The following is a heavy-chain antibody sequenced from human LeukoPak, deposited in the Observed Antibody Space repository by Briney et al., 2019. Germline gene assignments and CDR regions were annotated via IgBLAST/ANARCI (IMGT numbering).Heavy chain of an antibody. V-gene: IGHV4-59*01. Sequence: PSETLSLTCTVSGGSISSYYWSWIRQPPGKGLEWIGYIYCSGSTNYNPSLKSRVTISVDTSKNQFSLKLSSVTAADTAVYYCARVDYGDLGYGMDVWGQGTTVTVSS. CDR2: IYCSGST. CDR1: GGSISSYY. J-gene: IGHJ6*02. CDR3: ARVDYGDLGYGMDV. D-gene: IGHD4-17*01.